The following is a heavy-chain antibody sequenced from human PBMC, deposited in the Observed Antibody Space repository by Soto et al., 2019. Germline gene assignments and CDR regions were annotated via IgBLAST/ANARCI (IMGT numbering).Heavy chain of an antibody. CDR3: ARDDPLRYFDWLLLYYYYYGMDV. D-gene: IGHD3-9*01. CDR1: GYTFTSYC. V-gene: IGHV1-18*01. J-gene: IGHJ6*02. CDR2: ISAYNGNT. Sequence: ASVKVSCKASGYTFTSYCISWVRQAPGQGLECMGWISAYNGNTNYAQKLQGRVTMTTDTSTSTAYMELRSLRSDDTAVYYCARDDPLRYFDWLLLYYYYYGMDVWGQGTTVTVSS.